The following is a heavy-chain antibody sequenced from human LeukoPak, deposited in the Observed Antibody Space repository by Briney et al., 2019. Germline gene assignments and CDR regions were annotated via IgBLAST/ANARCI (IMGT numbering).Heavy chain of an antibody. V-gene: IGHV3-30*02. J-gene: IGHJ3*02. Sequence: GGSLRLSCAASGFTFSSYGMHWVRQGPGKGLEWVAFIRYDGSNKYYADSVKGRFTISRDNSKNTLYLQMNSLRAEDTAVYYCAKDLKGSGSYYPRDAFDIWGQGTMVTVSS. CDR3: AKDLKGSGSYYPRDAFDI. CDR2: IRYDGSNK. CDR1: GFTFSSYG. D-gene: IGHD3-10*01.